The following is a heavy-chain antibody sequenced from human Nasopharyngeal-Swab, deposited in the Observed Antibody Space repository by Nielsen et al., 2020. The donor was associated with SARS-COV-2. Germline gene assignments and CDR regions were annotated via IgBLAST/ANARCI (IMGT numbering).Heavy chain of an antibody. D-gene: IGHD3-3*01. V-gene: IGHV3-21*01. CDR2: ISSSSSYI. Sequence: GGSLRLSCAASGFTFNNYNFNWVRQAPGKGLEWVSSISSSSSYIYYADSVKGRFTISRDNAKKSPYLQMNSLRAEDTAVYYCARDGLDYDFWSAYFMDVWGQGTTVTVSS. J-gene: IGHJ6*02. CDR3: ARDGLDYDFWSAYFMDV. CDR1: GFTFNNYN.